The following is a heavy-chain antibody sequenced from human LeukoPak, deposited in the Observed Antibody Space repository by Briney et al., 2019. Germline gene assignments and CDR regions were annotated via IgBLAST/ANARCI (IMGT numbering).Heavy chain of an antibody. CDR1: GDSISNYY. CDR3: ARDRNGWFSDF. J-gene: IGHJ4*02. D-gene: IGHD6-19*01. Sequence: SETLSPTCTVSGDSISNYYWSWIRQPAGKGLEWIGRISTSGNTNYNPSLKSRVTMSVDTSKNQISLKLTSVTAADTAVYYCARDRNGWFSDFWGQGTLVTVSS. V-gene: IGHV4-4*07. CDR2: ISTSGNT.